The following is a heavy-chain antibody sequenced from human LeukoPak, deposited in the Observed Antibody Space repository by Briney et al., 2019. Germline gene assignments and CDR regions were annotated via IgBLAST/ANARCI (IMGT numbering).Heavy chain of an antibody. CDR3: ARDADSYYYYGMDV. J-gene: IGHJ6*02. CDR2: ISSSSSYI. Sequence: GGSLRLSCAASGFTFSSYSMNWVRQAPGKGLEWVSSISSSSSYIYYADPVKGRFTISRDNAKNSLYLQMNSLRAEDTAVYYCARDADSYYYYGMDVWGQGTTVTVSS. V-gene: IGHV3-21*01. CDR1: GFTFSSYS.